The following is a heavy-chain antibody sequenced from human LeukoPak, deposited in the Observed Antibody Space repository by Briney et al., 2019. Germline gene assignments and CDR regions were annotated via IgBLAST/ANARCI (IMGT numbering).Heavy chain of an antibody. Sequence: SETLSLTCTVSGGSISSYYWSWTRQPPGKGLEWIGYIHYSGSTNYNPSLKSRVTISVDTSKNQFSLKLSSMTAADTAVYYCARSSGSYSDYYYYGMDVWGHGTTVTVSS. CDR1: GGSISSYY. V-gene: IGHV4-59*08. CDR3: ARSSGSYSDYYYYGMDV. J-gene: IGHJ6*02. D-gene: IGHD1-26*01. CDR2: IHYSGST.